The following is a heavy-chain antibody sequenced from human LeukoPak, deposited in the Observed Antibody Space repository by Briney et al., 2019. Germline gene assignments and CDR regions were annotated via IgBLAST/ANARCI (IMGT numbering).Heavy chain of an antibody. CDR1: GFTLSTYA. Sequence: PGGSLRLSCAASGFTLSTYAMHWLRQAPGKGLEWVAYISGTGFTTYYADSVKGRFTISSDSSKNTLFLQMNSLRTEDTAIYYRAKDGYNWIAFDDWGQGTLVTVSS. CDR3: AKDGYNWIAFDD. D-gene: IGHD1-20*01. V-gene: IGHV3-23*01. J-gene: IGHJ4*02. CDR2: ISGTGFTT.